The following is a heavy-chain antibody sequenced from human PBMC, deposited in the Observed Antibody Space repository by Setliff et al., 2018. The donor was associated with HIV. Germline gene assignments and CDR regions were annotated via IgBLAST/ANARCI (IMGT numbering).Heavy chain of an antibody. CDR2: IYYSDSSGST. J-gene: IGHJ4*02. CDR1: AGSISSSNYY. V-gene: IGHV4-39*07. CDR3: ARGPGARITMVRGVKDY. D-gene: IGHD3-10*01. Sequence: SETLSLTCSVSAGSISSSNYYWGWIRQPPGKGLEWIGSIYYSDSSGSTYYNPSLESRVTMSVDTSKDQFSLKLTSVTAADTALYYCARGPGARITMVRGVKDYWGQGTLVTVSS.